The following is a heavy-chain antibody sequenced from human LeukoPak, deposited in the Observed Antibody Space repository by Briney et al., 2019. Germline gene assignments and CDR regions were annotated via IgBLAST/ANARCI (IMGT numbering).Heavy chain of an antibody. CDR2: ISISGSTT. D-gene: IGHD2-15*01. CDR1: GFTFSSYE. V-gene: IGHV3-48*03. Sequence: GGSLRLSCAASGFTFSSYEMNWVRQAPGKGLDWVSYISISGSTTSYADSLRGRFTISRDNSRSTLYLQMNSLRAEDTAIYYCAKNGERGAYCSGGTCYPYYYYSMDVWGKGTTVTISS. J-gene: IGHJ6*03. CDR3: AKNGERGAYCSGGTCYPYYYYSMDV.